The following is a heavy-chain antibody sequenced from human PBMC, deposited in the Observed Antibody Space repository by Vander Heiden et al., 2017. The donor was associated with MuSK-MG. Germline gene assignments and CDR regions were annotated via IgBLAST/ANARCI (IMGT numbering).Heavy chain of an antibody. D-gene: IGHD3-3*01. CDR2: IYTSGST. V-gene: IGHV4-4*07. CDR1: GGSVSSYY. CDR3: ARDHPALEWPWDY. Sequence: QVQLQESGPGLVKPSETLSLTCTVSGGSVSSYYWSSIRQPAGKGLEWIGRIYTSGSTNYNPSLKSRVTMSVDTSKNQFSLKLSSVTAADTAVYYCARDHPALEWPWDYWGQGTLVTVSS. J-gene: IGHJ4*02.